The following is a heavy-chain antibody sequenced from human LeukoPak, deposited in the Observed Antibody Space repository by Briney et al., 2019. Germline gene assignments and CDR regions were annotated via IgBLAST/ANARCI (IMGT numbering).Heavy chain of an antibody. CDR1: GGTFSSYT. V-gene: IGHV1-69*02. J-gene: IGHJ4*02. D-gene: IGHD2-15*01. Sequence: SVKDSCKASGGTFSSYTISWVRQAPGQGVEGMGRIIPILGIANYAQKFQGGVTITADKSTSTAYMELSSLRSEDTAVYYCATGYCSGGSCYFGAFDYWGQGTLVSVSS. CDR2: IIPILGIA. CDR3: ATGYCSGGSCYFGAFDY.